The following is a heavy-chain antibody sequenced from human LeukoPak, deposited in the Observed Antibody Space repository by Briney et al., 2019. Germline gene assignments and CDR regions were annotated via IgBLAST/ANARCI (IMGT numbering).Heavy chain of an antibody. V-gene: IGHV3-43*02. Sequence: GGSLRRSCVASGLPIADFAMHWVRQAPGKGLEWVSLISGDGVSTFYADSVKGRISISRDNSKNSLSLEMNSLRTEDTAMYYCARESGKFDYWGQGTLVAVSS. CDR1: GLPIADFA. J-gene: IGHJ4*02. CDR2: ISGDGVST. CDR3: ARESGKFDY.